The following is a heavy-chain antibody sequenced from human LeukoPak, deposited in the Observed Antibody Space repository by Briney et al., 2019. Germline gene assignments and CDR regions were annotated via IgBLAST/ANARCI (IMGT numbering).Heavy chain of an antibody. J-gene: IGHJ4*02. Sequence: SETLSLTCTVSGGSISSYYWSWIRQPPGKGLEWIEYIYYSGSTKYNPSLKSRVTISVDTSKNQFSLKLSSVTAADTAVYYCARHLPKWGWDYWGQGTLVTVSS. D-gene: IGHD1-26*01. V-gene: IGHV4-59*08. CDR2: IYYSGST. CDR3: ARHLPKWGWDY. CDR1: GGSISSYY.